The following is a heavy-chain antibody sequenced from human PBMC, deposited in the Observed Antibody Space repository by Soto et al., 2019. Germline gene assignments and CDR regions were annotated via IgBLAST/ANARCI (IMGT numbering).Heavy chain of an antibody. CDR1: GGSISSYY. Sequence: SETLSLTCTVSGGSISSYYWSWSRQPPGKGLEWIGYIYYSGSTNYNPSLKSRVTISVDTSKNQFSLKLSSVTAADTAVYYCARDSGYSYGYGNWFDPWGQGTLVTVSS. J-gene: IGHJ5*02. CDR2: IYYSGST. D-gene: IGHD5-18*01. CDR3: ARDSGYSYGYGNWFDP. V-gene: IGHV4-59*01.